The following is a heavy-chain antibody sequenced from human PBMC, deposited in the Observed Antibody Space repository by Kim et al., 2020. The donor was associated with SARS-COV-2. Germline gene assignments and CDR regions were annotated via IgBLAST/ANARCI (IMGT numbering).Heavy chain of an antibody. D-gene: IGHD4-17*01. V-gene: IGHV3-9*01. J-gene: IGHJ6*02. CDR2: ITWKSGTI. CDR3: VKGDYGDYEYYYGMDV. CDR1: GFAFDDYA. Sequence: GGSLRLSCAASGFAFDDYAMHWVRQVPGKGLEWVSGITWKSGTIGYADSVKGRFTIFRDNAKSSLYLQMNSLRAEDTAFYYCVKGDYGDYEYYYGMDVWGQGTTVIVSS.